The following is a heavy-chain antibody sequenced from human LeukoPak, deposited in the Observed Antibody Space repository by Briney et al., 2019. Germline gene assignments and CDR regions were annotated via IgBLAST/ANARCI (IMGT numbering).Heavy chain of an antibody. D-gene: IGHD2-2*01. Sequence: GGSLRLSCAASGFTFSGSAMHWVRQASGKGLEWVGRIRSKANSYATAYAASVKGRFTISKDDSKNTAYLQMNSLKTEDTAVYYCTRHSGYCSSTSCSYYWGQGTLVTVSS. CDR1: GFTFSGSA. V-gene: IGHV3-73*01. J-gene: IGHJ4*02. CDR2: IRSKANSYAT. CDR3: TRHSGYCSSTSCSYY.